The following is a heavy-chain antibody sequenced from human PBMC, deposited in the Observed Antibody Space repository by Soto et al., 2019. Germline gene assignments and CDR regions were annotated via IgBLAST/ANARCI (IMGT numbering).Heavy chain of an antibody. Sequence: GGSLRLSCAASGFTFSSYAMSWVRQAPGKGLEWVSAISGSGGSTYYADSVKGRFTISRDNSKNTLYLQMNSLRAEDTAVYYCAKDLGSSGWYHYYYGMDVWGQGTTVTVSS. D-gene: IGHD6-19*01. V-gene: IGHV3-23*01. CDR3: AKDLGSSGWYHYYYGMDV. CDR2: ISGSGGST. CDR1: GFTFSSYA. J-gene: IGHJ6*02.